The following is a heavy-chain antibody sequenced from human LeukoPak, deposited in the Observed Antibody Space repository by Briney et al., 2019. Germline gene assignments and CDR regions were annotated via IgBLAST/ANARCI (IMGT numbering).Heavy chain of an antibody. CDR1: GFTFSTYW. CDR2: IKQDGSEK. Sequence: GGSLKLSCAASGFTFSTYWMSWVRQAPGKGLEWVANIKQDGSEKYYVDSVKGRFTISRDNAKNSLYLQMKSLRAEDTAVYYCARDWEYSSSSVYWGQGTLVTVSS. CDR3: ARDWEYSSSSVY. D-gene: IGHD6-6*01. V-gene: IGHV3-7*04. J-gene: IGHJ4*02.